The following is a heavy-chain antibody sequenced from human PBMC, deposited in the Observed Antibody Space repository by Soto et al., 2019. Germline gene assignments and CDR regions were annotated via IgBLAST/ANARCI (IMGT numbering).Heavy chain of an antibody. J-gene: IGHJ6*02. CDR2: IGTAGDT. CDR3: ARDRRITMVRGVIRYYYYGMDV. D-gene: IGHD3-10*01. V-gene: IGHV3-13*01. Sequence: GSLRLSCAASGFTFSSYDMHWVRQATGKGLEWVSAIGTAGDTYYPGSVKGRFTISRENAKNSLYLQMNSLRAGDTAVYYCARDRRITMVRGVIRYYYYGMDVWGQGTTVTVSS. CDR1: GFTFSSYD.